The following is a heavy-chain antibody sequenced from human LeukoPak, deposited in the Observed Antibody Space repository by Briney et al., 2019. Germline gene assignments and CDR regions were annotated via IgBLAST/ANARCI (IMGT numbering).Heavy chain of an antibody. CDR1: GYTFTSYD. V-gene: IGHV1-8*03. CDR3: ARGRITIFGVVIIAGDFDY. CDR2: MNPNSGNT. D-gene: IGHD3-3*01. J-gene: IGHJ4*02. Sequence: GASVKVSCKASGYTFTSYDINWVRQATGQGVEWLGWMNPNSGNTGYAQKFQGRVTITRNTSISTAYMELSSLRSEDTAVYYCARGRITIFGVVIIAGDFDYWGQGILVTVSS.